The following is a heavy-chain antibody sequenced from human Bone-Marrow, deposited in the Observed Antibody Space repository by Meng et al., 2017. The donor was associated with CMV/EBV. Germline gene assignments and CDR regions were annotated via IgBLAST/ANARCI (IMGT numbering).Heavy chain of an antibody. CDR1: GFTFSKAW. D-gene: IGHD2-15*01. V-gene: IGHV3-15*01. CDR2: IKSITDGGTT. CDR3: TTLGYCSGGRCYVAHIPDY. J-gene: IGHJ4*02. Sequence: GESLKISCEASGFTFSKAWMSWVRQAVGKRLEWVGRIKSITDGGTTHYAAPVKDRFTISRDDSKNTLYLQMNSLKTEDTAVYYCTTLGYCSGGRCYVAHIPDYWGQGTLVTVSS.